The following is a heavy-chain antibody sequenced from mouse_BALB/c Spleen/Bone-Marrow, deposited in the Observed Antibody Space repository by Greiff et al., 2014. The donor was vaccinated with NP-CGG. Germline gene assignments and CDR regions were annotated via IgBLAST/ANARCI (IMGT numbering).Heavy chain of an antibody. Sequence: EVKVEESGGGLVKPGGSLKLSCAASGFTFSDYYMCWIRQTPEKRLEWVATISDGGSYTYYPDSVKGRFTISRDNAKNSLYLQMSSLKSEDTAMYYCARSGERYGAMDYWGQGTSVTVSS. D-gene: IGHD2-10*02. CDR2: ISDGGSYT. CDR1: GFTFSDYY. V-gene: IGHV5-4*02. CDR3: ARSGERYGAMDY. J-gene: IGHJ4*01.